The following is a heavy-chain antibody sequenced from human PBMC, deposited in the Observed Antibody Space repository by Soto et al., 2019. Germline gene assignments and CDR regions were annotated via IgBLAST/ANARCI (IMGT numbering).Heavy chain of an antibody. Sequence: EVQLLASGGGLVQPGGSLSLSCAASGFTFSSYAMNWVLQAPGNGLEWVSVIRGRGGSTYYADSVKGRFTIYRDNSKHTLYLQMNSLRDEDTAVYYCASRSSGWYFDYWGQGTLVTVAS. J-gene: IGHJ4*02. CDR2: IRGRGGST. CDR3: ASRSSGWYFDY. D-gene: IGHD6-19*01. V-gene: IGHV3-23*01. CDR1: GFTFSSYA.